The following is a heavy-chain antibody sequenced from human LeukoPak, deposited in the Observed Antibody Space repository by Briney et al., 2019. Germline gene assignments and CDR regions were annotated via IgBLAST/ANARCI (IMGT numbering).Heavy chain of an antibody. CDR3: ARLYSYGPGNGLDWFDH. CDR2: IYYSGST. J-gene: IGHJ5*02. Sequence: PSETLSLTCTVSGGSISSYYWSWIRQPPGKGLEWIGYIYYSGSTNYNPSLKSRVTISVDTSKNQFSLKLSSVTAADTAVYYCARLYSYGPGNGLDWFDHWGQGTLVTVSS. D-gene: IGHD1-1*01. CDR1: GGSISSYY. V-gene: IGHV4-59*08.